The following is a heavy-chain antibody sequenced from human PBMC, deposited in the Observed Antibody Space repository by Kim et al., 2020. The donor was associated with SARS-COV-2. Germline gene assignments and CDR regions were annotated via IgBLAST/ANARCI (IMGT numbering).Heavy chain of an antibody. D-gene: IGHD3-22*01. CDR3: ARGETYYYDSSGYDDFDY. Sequence: KGRFTISKDNAKNSLYRQMNSLRAEDTAVYYCARGETYYYDSSGYDDFDYWGQGTLVTVSS. V-gene: IGHV3-11*06. J-gene: IGHJ4*02.